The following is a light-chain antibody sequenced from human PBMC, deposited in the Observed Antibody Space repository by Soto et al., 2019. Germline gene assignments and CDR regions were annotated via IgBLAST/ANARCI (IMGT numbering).Light chain of an antibody. Sequence: QSALTQPASVSRSPGQSFTISCTGASSDVGGYNYVSWYQQNPGKAPKLMIYEVSNRPSGVSNRFSGSKSGNTASLTISGLQAEDEADYYCSSYTSSSTRVFGTGTKLTVL. CDR3: SSYTSSSTRV. CDR2: EVS. CDR1: SSDVGGYNY. J-gene: IGLJ1*01. V-gene: IGLV2-14*01.